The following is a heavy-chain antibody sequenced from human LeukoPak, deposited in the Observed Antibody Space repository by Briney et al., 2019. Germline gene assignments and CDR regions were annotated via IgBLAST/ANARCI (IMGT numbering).Heavy chain of an antibody. J-gene: IGHJ5*02. CDR1: RYTFTDYY. V-gene: IGHV1-2*02. Sequence: ASVKVSCKASRYTFTDYYMHWVRQAPGQGLEWMGWISPSSGDTYYAQNFQGRVTMTRDTSISTAYMELSSLTSDDTAIYYCARAGSGDWNWFDPWGQGTLVTVSS. CDR3: ARAGSGDWNWFDP. D-gene: IGHD2-21*02. CDR2: ISPSSGDT.